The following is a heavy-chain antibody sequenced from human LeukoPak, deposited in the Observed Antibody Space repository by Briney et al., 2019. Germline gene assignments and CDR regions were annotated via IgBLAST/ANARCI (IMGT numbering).Heavy chain of an antibody. Sequence: PGGSLRLSCVASGFTFSSYWMSWVRQAPGKGLEWVANIKQDGSEKYYVDSVKGRFTISRDNSKNTLYLQMNSLRAEDTAVYYCARANYGDYLDYWGQGTLVTVSS. V-gene: IGHV3-7*02. D-gene: IGHD4-17*01. CDR1: GFTFSSYW. J-gene: IGHJ4*02. CDR2: IKQDGSEK. CDR3: ARANYGDYLDY.